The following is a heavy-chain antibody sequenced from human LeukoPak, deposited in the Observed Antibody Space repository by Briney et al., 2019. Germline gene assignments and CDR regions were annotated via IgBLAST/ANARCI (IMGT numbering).Heavy chain of an antibody. CDR1: GYTFTSYG. Sequence: ASVKVSCKASGYTFTSYGISWVRQAPGQGLEWMGWISAYNGNTNYAQKLQGRVTMTTDTSTSTAYMELRSLRSDDTAVYYCARGGGNFDRSGYYEYYFDYWGQGTLVTVSS. J-gene: IGHJ4*02. CDR2: ISAYNGNT. V-gene: IGHV1-18*01. D-gene: IGHD3-22*01. CDR3: ARGGGNFDRSGYYEYYFDY.